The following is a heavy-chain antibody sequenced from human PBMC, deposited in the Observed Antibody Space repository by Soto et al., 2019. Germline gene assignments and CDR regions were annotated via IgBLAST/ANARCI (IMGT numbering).Heavy chain of an antibody. V-gene: IGHV4-30-4*01. CDR1: CGSISSGDYY. CDR2: IYYSGST. J-gene: IGHJ6*02. Sequence: SETLSLTCTVSCGSISSGDYYWSWIRQPPGKGLEWIGYIYYSGSTYYNPSLKSRVTISVDTSKNQFSLKLSSVTAADTAVYYCARWGTTGTLREESYYYGMDVWGQGTTVTVSS. D-gene: IGHD1-1*01. CDR3: ARWGTTGTLREESYYYGMDV.